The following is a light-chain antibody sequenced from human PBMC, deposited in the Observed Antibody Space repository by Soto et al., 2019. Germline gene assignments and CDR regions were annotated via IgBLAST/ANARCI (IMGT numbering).Light chain of an antibody. Sequence: HSALTQPASVSGSPGQSITISCTGTSSDVGGYNYVSWYQQHPGKAPKLMIYDVSNRPSGVSNRFSGSKSGNTASLTISGLQAEDEADYYCGSYTSSSTLYVFGTGTKVTVL. V-gene: IGLV2-14*01. CDR2: DVS. CDR1: SSDVGGYNY. CDR3: GSYTSSSTLYV. J-gene: IGLJ1*01.